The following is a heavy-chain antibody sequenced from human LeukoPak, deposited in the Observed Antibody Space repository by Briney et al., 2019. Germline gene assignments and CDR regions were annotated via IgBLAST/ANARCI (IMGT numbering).Heavy chain of an antibody. CDR2: IYTSGST. J-gene: IGHJ4*02. V-gene: IGHV4-61*02. CDR3: ARDTITFGGVIAQYYFDY. Sequence: PSETLSLTCTVSGGSISSGSYYWSWIRQPAGKGLEWIGRIYTSGSTNYNPSLKSRVTISVDTSKNQFSLKLSSMTAADTAVYYCARDTITFGGVIAQYYFDYWGQGTLVTVSS. D-gene: IGHD3-16*02. CDR1: GGSISSGSYY.